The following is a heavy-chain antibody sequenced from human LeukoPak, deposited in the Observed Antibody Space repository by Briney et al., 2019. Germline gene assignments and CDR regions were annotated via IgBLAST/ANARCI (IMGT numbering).Heavy chain of an antibody. D-gene: IGHD2-2*03. J-gene: IGHJ4*02. CDR3: ARAPYGYCSSTSCPWYFDY. CDR2: IIPIFGTA. V-gene: IGHV1-69*13. Sequence: ASVKVSCKASGGTFSSYAISWVRQAPGQGLEWMGGIIPIFGTANYAQKFQGRVTITADESTSTAYMELSSLRSEDTAVYYCARAPYGYCSSTSCPWYFDYWGQGTLVTVSS. CDR1: GGTFSSYA.